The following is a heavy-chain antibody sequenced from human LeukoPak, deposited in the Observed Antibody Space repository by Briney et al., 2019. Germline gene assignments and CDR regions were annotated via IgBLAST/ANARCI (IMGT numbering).Heavy chain of an antibody. CDR3: ARASRVAVAASVRDY. CDR2: ISAYNGNT. D-gene: IGHD6-19*01. CDR1: GYTFTSYG. J-gene: IGHJ4*02. Sequence: ASVKVSCKASGYTFTSYGISWVRQAPGQGLEWMGWISAYNGNTNYAQKLQGRVTMTTDTSTSTAYMELRSLRSDDTAVYYCARASRVAVAASVRDYWGQGTLVTVSS. V-gene: IGHV1-18*01.